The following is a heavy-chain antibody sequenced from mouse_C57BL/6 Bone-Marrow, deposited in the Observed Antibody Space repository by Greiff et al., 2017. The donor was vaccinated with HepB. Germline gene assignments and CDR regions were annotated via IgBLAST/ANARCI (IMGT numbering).Heavy chain of an antibody. CDR2: IHPRSGNT. Sequence: QVQLQQSGAELARPGASVKLSCKASGYTFTSYGISWVKQRPGQGLEWIGEIHPRSGNTYYNEKFKGKATLTADKSSSTAYMELRSLTSEDSAVYFYASEGISSVVAHWYFDDWGTGTPVTVSS. V-gene: IGHV1-81*01. CDR3: ASEGISSVVAHWYFDD. D-gene: IGHD1-1*01. CDR1: GYTFTSYG. J-gene: IGHJ1*03.